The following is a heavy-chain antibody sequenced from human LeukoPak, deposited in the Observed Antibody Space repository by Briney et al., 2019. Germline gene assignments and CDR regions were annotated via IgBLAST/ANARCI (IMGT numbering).Heavy chain of an antibody. D-gene: IGHD3-10*01. J-gene: IGHJ6*02. Sequence: ASVKVSCKASGYTFTGYYMHWVRQATGQGLEWMGWMNPNSGNTGYAQKFQGRVTMTRNTSISTAYMELSSLRSEDTAVYYCARAMVRGVIITVFYGMDVWGQGTTVTVSS. V-gene: IGHV1-8*02. CDR1: GYTFTGYY. CDR3: ARAMVRGVIITVFYGMDV. CDR2: MNPNSGNT.